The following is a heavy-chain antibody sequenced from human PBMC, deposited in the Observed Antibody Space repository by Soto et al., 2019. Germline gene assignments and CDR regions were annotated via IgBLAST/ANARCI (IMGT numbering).Heavy chain of an antibody. D-gene: IGHD4-17*01. CDR1: GGSISSYY. J-gene: IGHJ4*02. CDR3: AREKDYVSYFDY. V-gene: IGHV4-59*01. CDR2: IYYSGST. Sequence: SGTPSLTCTVSGGSISSYYWSWIRQPPGKGLEWIGYIYYSGSTNYNPSLKSQVTISVDTSKNQFSLKISSVTAADTAVYYCAREKDYVSYFDYWGQGTLVTVSS.